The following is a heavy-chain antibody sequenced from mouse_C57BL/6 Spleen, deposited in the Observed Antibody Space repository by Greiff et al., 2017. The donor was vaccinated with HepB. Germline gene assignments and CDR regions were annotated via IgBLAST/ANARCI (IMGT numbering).Heavy chain of an antibody. J-gene: IGHJ3*01. CDR3: ARVGLSPFAY. CDR1: GYTFTSYW. D-gene: IGHD4-1*01. V-gene: IGHV1-69*01. CDR2: IDPSDSYT. Sequence: QVQLKQSGAELVMPGASVKLSCKASGYTFTSYWMHWVKQRPGQGLEWIGEIDPSDSYTNYNQKFKGKSTLTVDKSSSTAYMQLSSLTSEDSAVYYCARVGLSPFAYWGQGTLVTVSA.